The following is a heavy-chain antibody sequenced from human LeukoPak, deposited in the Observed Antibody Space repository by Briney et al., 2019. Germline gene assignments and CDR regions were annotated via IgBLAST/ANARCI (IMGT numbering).Heavy chain of an antibody. J-gene: IGHJ5*02. CDR3: ARGTTVTTLGS. CDR1: GGSISSSSYY. V-gene: IGHV4-39*01. Sequence: PSDTPSLTCTVSGGSISSSSYYWGWIRQPPGKGLEWIGSIYYSGSTYYNPSLKSRVTISVDTSKNQFSLKLSSVTAADTAVYYCARGTTVTTLGSWGQGTLVTVSS. D-gene: IGHD4-17*01. CDR2: IYYSGST.